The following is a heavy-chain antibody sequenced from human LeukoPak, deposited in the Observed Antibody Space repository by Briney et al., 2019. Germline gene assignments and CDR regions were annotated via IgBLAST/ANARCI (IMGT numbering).Heavy chain of an antibody. J-gene: IGHJ4*02. CDR2: IDGSSSNI. Sequence: GGSLRLSCAVSGFTFCIYSMNCVREARGRGREGVAYIDGSSSNIYYAESVKGRLTISRDNAKNSLYRQMNSLRAEDTAVYYCARESSGWSENYWGQGTLVTVSS. CDR3: ARESSGWSENY. V-gene: IGHV3-48*01. D-gene: IGHD6-19*01. CDR1: GFTFCIYS.